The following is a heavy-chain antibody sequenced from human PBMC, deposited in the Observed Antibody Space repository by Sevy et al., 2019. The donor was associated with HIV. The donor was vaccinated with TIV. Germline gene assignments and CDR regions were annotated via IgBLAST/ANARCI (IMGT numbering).Heavy chain of an antibody. V-gene: IGHV3-30-3*01. D-gene: IGHD4-17*01. CDR2: IAYDGSNK. CDR1: GFTFSSYA. Sequence: GESLKISCAASGFTFSSYAFHWVRQAPGKGLEWVSIIAYDGSNKYYADSVKGRFTVSRDNSKSTLYLQMNSLRTEDTAVYYYARDQHDYAGNLRTGWFDPWGQGTLVTVSS. CDR3: ARDQHDYAGNLRTGWFDP. J-gene: IGHJ5*02.